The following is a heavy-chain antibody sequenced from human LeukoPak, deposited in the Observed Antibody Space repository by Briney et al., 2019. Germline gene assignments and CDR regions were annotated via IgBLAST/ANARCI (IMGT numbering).Heavy chain of an antibody. CDR3: ARLGSSSWYRPRIDP. Sequence: PSETLSLTCAVYGGSFSGYYWSWIRQPPGKGLEWIGEINHSGSTNYNPSLKSRVTISVDTSKNQFSLKLSSVIAADTAVYYCARLGSSSWYRPRIDPWGQGTLVTVSS. V-gene: IGHV4-34*01. CDR1: GGSFSGYY. CDR2: INHSGST. J-gene: IGHJ5*02. D-gene: IGHD6-13*01.